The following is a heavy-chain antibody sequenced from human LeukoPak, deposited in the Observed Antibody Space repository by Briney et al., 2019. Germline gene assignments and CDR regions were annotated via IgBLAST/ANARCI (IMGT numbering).Heavy chain of an antibody. D-gene: IGHD3-3*01. CDR3: ARVVTIFGVVKYFDY. CDR1: GFTFSSYA. CDR2: ISYDGSNK. J-gene: IGHJ4*02. V-gene: IGHV3-30*04. Sequence: GGSLRLSCAASGFTFSSYAMHWVRQAPGKGLEWVAVISYDGSNKYYADSVKGRFTISRDNSKNTLYLQMNSLRAEDTAVYYCARVVTIFGVVKYFDYWGQGILVTVSS.